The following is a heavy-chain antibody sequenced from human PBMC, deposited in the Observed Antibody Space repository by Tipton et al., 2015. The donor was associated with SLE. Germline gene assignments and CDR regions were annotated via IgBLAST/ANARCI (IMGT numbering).Heavy chain of an antibody. J-gene: IGHJ4*02. CDR3: ARHCSGGSSLDY. V-gene: IGHV4-30-4*01. Sequence: TLSLTCTVSGGSITSDNWWSWVRQPPGKGLEWIGYIYYSGSTYYNPSLKSRVTISVDTSKNQFSLKLSSVTAADTAVYYCARHCSGGSSLDYWGQGTLVTVSS. CDR1: GGSITSDNW. CDR2: IYYSGST. D-gene: IGHD2-15*01.